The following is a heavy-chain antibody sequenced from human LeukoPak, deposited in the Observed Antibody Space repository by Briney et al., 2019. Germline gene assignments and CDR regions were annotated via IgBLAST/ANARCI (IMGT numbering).Heavy chain of an antibody. J-gene: IGHJ4*02. CDR1: GFTFSSYS. CDR2: ISSSSSYI. D-gene: IGHD3-22*01. V-gene: IGHV3-21*01. Sequence: KTGGSLRLSCAASGFTFSSYSMNWVRQAPGKGLGWVSSISSSSSYIYYADSVKGRFTISRDNAKNSLYLQMNSLRAEDTAVYYCARLLDYDSIRDYWGQGTLVTVSS. CDR3: ARLLDYDSIRDY.